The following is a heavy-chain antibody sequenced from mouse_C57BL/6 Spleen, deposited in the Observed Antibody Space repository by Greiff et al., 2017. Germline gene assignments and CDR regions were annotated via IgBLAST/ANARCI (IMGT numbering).Heavy chain of an antibody. D-gene: IGHD1-3*01. CDR2: ISSGSSTI. CDR3: ARTITDPFYYAMDY. CDR1: GFTFSDYG. J-gene: IGHJ4*01. V-gene: IGHV5-17*01. Sequence: EVQLVESGGGLVKPGGSLKLSCAASGFTFSDYGMHWVRQAPEKGLEWVAYISSGSSTIYYADTVKGRFTISRDNAKNTLFLQMTSLRSDDTAMYYCARTITDPFYYAMDYWGQGTSVTVSS.